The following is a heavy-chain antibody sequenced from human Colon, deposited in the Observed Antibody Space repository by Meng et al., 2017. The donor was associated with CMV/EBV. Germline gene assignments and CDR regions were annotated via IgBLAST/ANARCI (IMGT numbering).Heavy chain of an antibody. CDR1: GYTFTSYG. Sequence: ASVKVSCKASGYTFTSYGISWVRQAPGQGLEWMGWISAYNGNTNYAQKLQGRVTMTTDTSTSTAYMELRSLRSDDTAVYYCARELLGADFRSGWRWFDPWGQGTLVTVSS. D-gene: IGHD3-3*01. J-gene: IGHJ5*02. CDR3: ARELLGADFRSGWRWFDP. CDR2: ISAYNGNT. V-gene: IGHV1-18*01.